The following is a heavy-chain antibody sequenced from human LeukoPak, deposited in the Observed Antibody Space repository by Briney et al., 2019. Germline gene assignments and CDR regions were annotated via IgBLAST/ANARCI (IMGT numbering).Heavy chain of an antibody. CDR3: AKTHSSGWLLDY. CDR1: GGSFSGYY. D-gene: IGHD6-19*01. V-gene: IGHV4-34*01. CDR2: INHSGST. J-gene: IGHJ4*02. Sequence: KRSETLSLTCAVYGGSFSGYYWSWIRQPPGKGLEWIGEINHSGSTNYNPSLKSRVTISVDTSKNQFSLKLSSVTAADTAVYYCAKTHSSGWLLDYWGQGTLVTVSS.